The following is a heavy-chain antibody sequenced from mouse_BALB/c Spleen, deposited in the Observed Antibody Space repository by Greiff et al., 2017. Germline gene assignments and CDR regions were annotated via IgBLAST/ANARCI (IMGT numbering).Heavy chain of an antibody. V-gene: IGHV5-17*02. CDR2: ISSGRNTI. J-gene: IGHJ4*01. Sequence: EVMLVESGGGLVQPGGSRKLSCAASGFTFSRFGMQWVRQAPEKGLEWVAYISSGRNTIYYADTVKGRFTIPRDNPKNTLFLQMTSLRSEDTAMYYCARSVEGAMDYWGQGTSVTVSS. CDR1: GFTFSRFG. CDR3: ARSVEGAMDY.